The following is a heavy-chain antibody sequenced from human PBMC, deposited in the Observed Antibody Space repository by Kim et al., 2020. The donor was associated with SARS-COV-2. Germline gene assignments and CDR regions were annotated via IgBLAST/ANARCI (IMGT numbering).Heavy chain of an antibody. CDR2: IWYDGSSQ. CDR3: AREDVRVSGGAPDY. V-gene: IGHV3-33*01. Sequence: GGSLRLSCAASGFTFSYYGMHWVRQAPDKRLEWVAVIWYDGSSQHYADSVKGRFTISRDNSRNTLYLQMDSLRVEDTAVYYCAREDVRVSGGAPDYWGQGTLVTVSS. CDR1: GFTFSYYG. D-gene: IGHD1-26*01. J-gene: IGHJ4*02.